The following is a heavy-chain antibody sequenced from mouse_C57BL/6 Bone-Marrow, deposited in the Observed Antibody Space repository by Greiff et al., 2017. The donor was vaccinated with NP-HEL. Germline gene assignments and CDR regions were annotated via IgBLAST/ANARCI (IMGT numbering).Heavy chain of an antibody. D-gene: IGHD2-3*01. CDR1: GFTFSSYA. CDR3: ARNEGIYDGYFYAMDY. J-gene: IGHJ4*01. CDR2: ISDGGSYT. V-gene: IGHV5-4*03. Sequence: EVKLVESGGGLVKPGGSLKLSCAASGFTFSSYAMSRVRQTPEKRLEWVATISDGGSYTYYPDNVKGRFTISRDNAKNNLYLQMSHLKSEDTAMYYCARNEGIYDGYFYAMDYWGQGTSVTVSS.